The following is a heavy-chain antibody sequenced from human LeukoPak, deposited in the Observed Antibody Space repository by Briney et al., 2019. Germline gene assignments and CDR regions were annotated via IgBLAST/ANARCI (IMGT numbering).Heavy chain of an antibody. J-gene: IGHJ4*02. CDR2: IRSKANSYAT. CDR1: GLTFSGSA. CDR3: TRHGLWYDSSGYYLDYFDY. V-gene: IGHV3-73*01. Sequence: GGSLRLSCAASGLTFSGSATHWVRQASGKGLEWVGRIRSKANSYATAYAASVQGRFTISRDDSKNTAYLQMNSLKTEDTAVYYCTRHGLWYDSSGYYLDYFDYWGQGTLVTVSS. D-gene: IGHD3-22*01.